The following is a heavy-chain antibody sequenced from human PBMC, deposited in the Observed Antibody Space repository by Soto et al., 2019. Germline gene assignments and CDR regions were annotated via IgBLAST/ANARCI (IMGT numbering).Heavy chain of an antibody. Sequence: ASVKVSCKASGYTFTSYGISWVRQAPGQGLEWMGWISAYNGNTNYAQKLQGRVTMTTDTSTSTAYMELSSLRVEDTGVYYCARDRTDTSMIIIDYWGHGTLVTVSS. CDR2: ISAYNGNT. CDR1: GYTFTSYG. D-gene: IGHD5-18*01. V-gene: IGHV1-18*01. CDR3: ARDRTDTSMIIIDY. J-gene: IGHJ4*01.